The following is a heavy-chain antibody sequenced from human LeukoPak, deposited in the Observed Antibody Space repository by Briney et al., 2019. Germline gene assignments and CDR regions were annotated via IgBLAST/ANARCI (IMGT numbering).Heavy chain of an antibody. D-gene: IGHD5-18*01. J-gene: IGHJ3*02. CDR2: IYHSGST. CDR1: GGSVSSSNW. V-gene: IGHV4-4*02. CDR3: ARDVDTAMVHGAFDI. Sequence: SETLSLTCAVSGGSVSSSNWWSRVRPPPGKGLEWIGEIYHSGSTNYNPSLKSRVTISVDKSKNQFSLKLLSVTAADTAVYYCARDVDTAMVHGAFDIWGQGTMVTGSS.